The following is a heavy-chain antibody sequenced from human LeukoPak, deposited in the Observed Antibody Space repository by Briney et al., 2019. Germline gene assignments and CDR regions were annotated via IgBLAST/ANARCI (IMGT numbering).Heavy chain of an antibody. J-gene: IGHJ6*03. CDR3: ARFDYYYYYMDV. V-gene: IGHV4-59*01. CDR2: IYYSGST. CDR1: GGSISSYY. Sequence: SETLSLTCSVSGGSISSYYWSWIRQPPGKGLEWIGYIYYSGSTNYNPSLKSRVTISVDTSKNQFSLKLSSVTAADTAVYYCARFDYYYYYMDVWGKGTTVTVSS.